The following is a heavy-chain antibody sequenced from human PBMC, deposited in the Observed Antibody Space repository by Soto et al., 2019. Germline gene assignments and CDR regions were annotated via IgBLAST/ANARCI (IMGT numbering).Heavy chain of an antibody. J-gene: IGHJ4*02. Sequence: WGSLRLSCAASGFTFSIYAIHWVRQAPGKGLEWVAAISHDGSNKYYADAVKGRLIISRDNSNNTVYLQMNSLRAEDTALYYCVRERDCSSASCYNAFDSWGQGTVVNVSS. CDR2: ISHDGSNK. D-gene: IGHD2-2*02. V-gene: IGHV3-30-3*01. CDR1: GFTFSIYA. CDR3: VRERDCSSASCYNAFDS.